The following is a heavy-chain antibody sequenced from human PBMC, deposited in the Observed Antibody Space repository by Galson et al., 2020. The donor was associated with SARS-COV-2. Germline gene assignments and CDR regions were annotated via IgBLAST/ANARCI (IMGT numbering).Heavy chain of an antibody. CDR1: GGSISSGGYY. J-gene: IGHJ4*02. V-gene: IGHV4-31*03. Sequence: SETLSLTCTVSGGSISSGGYYWSWIRQHPGKGLEWIGYIYYSGSTYYNPSLKSRVTISVDTSKNQFSLKLSSVTDEDTAVYYCVRDWQSYYFDYWGQGTLVTVSS. D-gene: IGHD6-19*01. CDR3: VRDWQSYYFDY. CDR2: IYYSGST.